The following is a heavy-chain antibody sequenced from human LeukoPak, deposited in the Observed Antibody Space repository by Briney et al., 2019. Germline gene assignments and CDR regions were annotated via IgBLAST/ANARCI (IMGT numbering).Heavy chain of an antibody. D-gene: IGHD4-11*01. CDR2: IRYDGSNK. J-gene: IGHJ4*02. CDR3: AKDPGYSNYHFDY. CDR1: GFTFSSYG. Sequence: PGRSLRLSCAASGFTFSSYGMHWVRQAPGKGLEWVAFIRYDGSNKYYADSVKGRFTISRDNSKNTLYLQMNSLRAEDTAVYYCAKDPGYSNYHFDYWGQGTLVTVSS. V-gene: IGHV3-30*02.